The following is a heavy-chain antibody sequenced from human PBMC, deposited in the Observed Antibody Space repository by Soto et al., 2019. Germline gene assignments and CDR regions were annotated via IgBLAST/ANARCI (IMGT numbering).Heavy chain of an antibody. V-gene: IGHV3-23*01. Sequence: GGSLRLSCAASGFTFDDYGMSWARQAPGKGPEWVSAISGSGGSTYYADSVKGRFTISRDNSKNTLYLQMNSLRAEDTAVYYCAKENGYSSSWFEFDYWGQGTLVTVSS. CDR3: AKENGYSSSWFEFDY. CDR1: GFTFDDYG. CDR2: ISGSGGST. J-gene: IGHJ4*02. D-gene: IGHD6-13*01.